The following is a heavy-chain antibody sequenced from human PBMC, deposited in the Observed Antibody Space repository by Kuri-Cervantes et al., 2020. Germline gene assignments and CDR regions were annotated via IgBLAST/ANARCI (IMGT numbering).Heavy chain of an antibody. Sequence: SETLSLTCTVSGGSIKSYYWNWIRQPPGKGLEWIGYISYSGSTNYNPSLKSTVTISVDTSKNQFSLKLSSVTAADTAVYYCAREGVVAAAAYGGPYWYFDLWGRGTLVTVSS. J-gene: IGHJ2*01. CDR1: GGSIKSYY. D-gene: IGHD4-23*01. CDR2: ISYSGST. V-gene: IGHV4-59*12. CDR3: AREGVVAAAAYGGPYWYFDL.